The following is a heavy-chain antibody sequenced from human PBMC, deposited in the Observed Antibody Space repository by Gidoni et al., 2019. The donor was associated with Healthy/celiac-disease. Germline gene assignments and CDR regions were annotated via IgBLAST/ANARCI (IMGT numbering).Heavy chain of an antibody. V-gene: IGHV3-7*01. Sequence: EVQLVESGGGLVQPGGSLRLSCAASGFTFSSYWMSWVRQAPGKGLEWVANIKQDGSEKYYVDSVKGRFTISRDNAKNSLYLQMNSLRAEDTAVYYCARSGYYTREGIDYWGQGTLVTVSS. CDR3: ARSGYYTREGIDY. CDR2: IKQDGSEK. J-gene: IGHJ4*02. D-gene: IGHD3-3*01. CDR1: GFTFSSYW.